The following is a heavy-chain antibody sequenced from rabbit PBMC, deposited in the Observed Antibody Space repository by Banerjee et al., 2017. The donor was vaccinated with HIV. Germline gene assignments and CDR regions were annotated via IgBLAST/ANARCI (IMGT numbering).Heavy chain of an antibody. J-gene: IGHJ4*01. CDR2: IYTDSSGTT. V-gene: IGHV1S45*01. CDR3: ARDYAGAIGYSYRYFNL. CDR1: GFTLNSYW. Sequence: QEQLVESGGGLVQPEGSLTLTCTASGFTLNSYWMNWVRQAPGKGLEWIACIYTDSSGTTQFASWAKSRFTNSNTPSTTVTLQITNLTASDTATYFWARDYAGAIGYSYRYFNLWGPGTLVTVS. D-gene: IGHD4-2*01.